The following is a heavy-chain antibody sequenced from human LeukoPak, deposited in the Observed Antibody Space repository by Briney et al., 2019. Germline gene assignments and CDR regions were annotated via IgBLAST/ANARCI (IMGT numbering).Heavy chain of an antibody. CDR1: GGSISSYY. V-gene: IGHV4-59*01. CDR3: ARVVQYSSGWYGGYYFDY. J-gene: IGHJ4*02. Sequence: SQTLSLTCTVSGGSISSYYWSWIRQPSGKGLEWIGYIYYSGSTNYNPSLKSRVTISVDTSKNQFSLKLSSVTAADTAVYYCARVVQYSSGWYGGYYFDYWGQGTLVTVSS. D-gene: IGHD6-19*01. CDR2: IYYSGST.